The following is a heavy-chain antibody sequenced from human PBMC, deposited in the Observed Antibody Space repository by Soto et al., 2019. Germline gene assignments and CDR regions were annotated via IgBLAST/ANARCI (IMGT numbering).Heavy chain of an antibody. CDR3: ARGDYYGSGSYSSTLDY. CDR2: IYYSGST. Sequence: SEILSLTCTVSGGSVSSGSYYWSWIRQPPGKGLEWIGYIYYSGSTNYNPSLKSRVTISVDTSKNQFSLKLSSVTAADTAVYYCARGDYYGSGSYSSTLDYWGQGTLVTVSS. J-gene: IGHJ4*02. D-gene: IGHD3-10*01. CDR1: GGSVSSGSYY. V-gene: IGHV4-61*01.